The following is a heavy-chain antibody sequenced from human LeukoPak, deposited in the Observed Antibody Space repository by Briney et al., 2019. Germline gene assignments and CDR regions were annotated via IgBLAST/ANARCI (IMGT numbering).Heavy chain of an antibody. CDR1: GFTFSSYG. CDR3: AKGNCSSTSCHPWVAGAFDI. V-gene: IGHV3-30*02. D-gene: IGHD2-2*01. CDR2: IRYDGSNK. J-gene: IGHJ3*02. Sequence: PGGSLRLSCAASGFTFSSYGMHWVRQAPGKGLEWVAFIRYDGSNKYYADSVKGRFTISRDNSKNTLYLQMNSLRAEDTAVYYCAKGNCSSTSCHPWVAGAFDIWGQGTMGTVSS.